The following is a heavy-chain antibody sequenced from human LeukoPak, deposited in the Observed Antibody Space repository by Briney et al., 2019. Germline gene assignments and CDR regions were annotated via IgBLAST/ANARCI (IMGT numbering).Heavy chain of an antibody. CDR2: FIPILDTA. CDR1: GATFNDYA. CDR3: AGIPVFGVVLHQEPV. J-gene: IGHJ6*04. D-gene: IGHD3-3*01. Sequence: ASVKVSCKASGATFNDYALNWVRQAPGQGLEWMGVFIPILDTANSTQKFQDRVTITADIPTNTAYMELSSLRSEDTAVYFCAGIPVFGVVLHQEPVWGKGTTVTVSS. V-gene: IGHV1-69*10.